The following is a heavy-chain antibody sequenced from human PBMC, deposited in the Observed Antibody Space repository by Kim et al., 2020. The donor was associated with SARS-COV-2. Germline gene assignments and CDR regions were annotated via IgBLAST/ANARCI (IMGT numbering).Heavy chain of an antibody. Sequence: GGSLRLSCAASGFTVSSNYMSWVRQAPGKGLEWVSVIYSGGSTYYADSLKGRFTISRDNSKNTPQLQLNSRLTEDTAVYYCAGDRGSSGVDCWGHGTLGT. J-gene: IGHJ4*01. D-gene: IGHD3-22*01. CDR2: IYSGGST. CDR3: AGDRGSSGVDC. CDR1: GFTVSSNY. V-gene: IGHV3-66*01.